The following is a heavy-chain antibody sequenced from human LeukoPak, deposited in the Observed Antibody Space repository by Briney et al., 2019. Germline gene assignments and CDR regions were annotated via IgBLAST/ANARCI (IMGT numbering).Heavy chain of an antibody. J-gene: IGHJ3*02. CDR3: ARDPSMYYYDSSGSKRAFDI. D-gene: IGHD3-22*01. CDR2: IGAYNGNT. V-gene: IGHV1-18*01. Sequence: ASVKVSCKASGYTFTSYGISWVRQAPGQGLEWMGWIGAYNGNTDYAQKLQGRVTMTTDTSTSTAYMELRSLRSDDTAVYYCARDPSMYYYDSSGSKRAFDIWGQGTMVTVSS. CDR1: GYTFTSYG.